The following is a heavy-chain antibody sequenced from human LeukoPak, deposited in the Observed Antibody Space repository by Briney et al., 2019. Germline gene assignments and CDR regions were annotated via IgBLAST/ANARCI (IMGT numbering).Heavy chain of an antibody. CDR3: ATFSGSNRYYYYYMDV. D-gene: IGHD1-26*01. CDR2: ISAYNGNT. J-gene: IGHJ6*03. Sequence: GASVKVSCKASGYTFTSYGISWVRQAPGQGLEWMGWISAYNGNTNYAQKLQSRVTMTTDTSTSTAYMELRSLRSDDTAVYYCATFSGSNRYYYYYMDVWAKGPRSPSP. V-gene: IGHV1-18*01. CDR1: GYTFTSYG.